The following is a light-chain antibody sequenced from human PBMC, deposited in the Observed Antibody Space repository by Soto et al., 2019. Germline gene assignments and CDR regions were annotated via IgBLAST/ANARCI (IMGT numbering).Light chain of an antibody. Sequence: VLTQPPSASGTPGQRVTISCSGSSSNIGSKYVYWYQQLPGTAPKLLMYRNNQRPSGVPDRFSGSKSGTSASLAISGLRSEDEADYYCAAWDAGVSGPAFGGGTKVTVL. CDR2: RNN. CDR3: AAWDAGVSGPA. V-gene: IGLV1-47*01. J-gene: IGLJ2*01. CDR1: SSNIGSKY.